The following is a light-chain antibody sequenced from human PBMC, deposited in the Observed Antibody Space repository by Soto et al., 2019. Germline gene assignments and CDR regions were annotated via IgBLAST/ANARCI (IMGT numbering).Light chain of an antibody. Sequence: ENVLTQSPATLSVTQGEGATLSCRASQSVRTKLAWYQQKAGQAPRLLIYGASTRATGVSDRFSGSGSGTEYTLTISSLQSEDFAVYYCQQYDTWPSITFCQGTRLEIK. CDR1: QSVRTK. J-gene: IGKJ5*01. CDR2: GAS. CDR3: QQYDTWPSIT. V-gene: IGKV3-15*01.